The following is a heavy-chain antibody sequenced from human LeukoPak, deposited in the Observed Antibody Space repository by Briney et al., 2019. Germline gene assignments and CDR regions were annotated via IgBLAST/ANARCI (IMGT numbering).Heavy chain of an antibody. CDR2: IIPIFGTA. J-gene: IGHJ3*02. CDR1: GGTFSSYA. Sequence: ASVKVSCKASGGTFSSYAISWVRQAPGQGLEWMGGIIPIFGTANYAQKFQGRVTITADESTSTAYMELSSLRSEDTAVYYCAQFGGSYFRPDAFDIWGQGTMVTVSS. V-gene: IGHV1-69*13. D-gene: IGHD1-26*01. CDR3: AQFGGSYFRPDAFDI.